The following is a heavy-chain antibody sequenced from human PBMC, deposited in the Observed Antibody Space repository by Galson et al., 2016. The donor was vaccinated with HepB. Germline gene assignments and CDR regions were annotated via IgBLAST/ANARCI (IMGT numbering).Heavy chain of an antibody. V-gene: IGHV3-23*01. D-gene: IGHD2-2*01. CDR2: ISRSGDST. Sequence: SLRLSCAASGFTFNNYGMTWVRQAPGKGLEVVSSISRSGDSTDYADSVKGRFIISRDNTKNTLSLHMNSLRAEDTAVYYCVQGSTAPAVWGKGTTVTVSS. CDR3: VQGSTAPAV. CDR1: GFTFNNYG. J-gene: IGHJ6*04.